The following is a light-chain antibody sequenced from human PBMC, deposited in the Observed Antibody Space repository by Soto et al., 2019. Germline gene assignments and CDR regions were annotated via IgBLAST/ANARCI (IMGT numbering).Light chain of an antibody. Sequence: QSVLTQPASVSGSPGQSITISCTGTSSDVGGYNSVSWYQQHPGKAPKLMIYEVSHLPSGDSNRFSGSKSGNTASLTISGLQAEDEADYYCSSYTTSSTLLYVFGTGSKVTVL. V-gene: IGLV2-14*01. CDR3: SSYTTSSTLLYV. CDR2: EVS. CDR1: SSDVGGYNS. J-gene: IGLJ1*01.